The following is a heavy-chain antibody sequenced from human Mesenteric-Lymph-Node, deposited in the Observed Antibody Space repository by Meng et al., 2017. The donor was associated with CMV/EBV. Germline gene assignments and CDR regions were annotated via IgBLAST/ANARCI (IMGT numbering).Heavy chain of an antibody. CDR2: ISSSSSYI. V-gene: IGHV3-21*01. D-gene: IGHD3-10*01. CDR1: GFTFSSYS. J-gene: IGHJ6*02. Sequence: ESPKISRAASGFTFSSYSMNWVRQAPGKGLEWVSSISSSSSYIYYADSVKGRYTISRDNAKNALYLQKNSLRAEDTAVYYCARGMDVWGQGTTVTVSS. CDR3: ARGMDV.